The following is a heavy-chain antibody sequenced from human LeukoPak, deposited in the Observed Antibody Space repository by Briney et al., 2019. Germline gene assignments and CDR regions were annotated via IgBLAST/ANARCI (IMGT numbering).Heavy chain of an antibody. J-gene: IGHJ6*03. Sequence: GGSLRLSCTASGFTLSSFAMGWVRQAPGKGLELVSTLSSSGVRTYYADSVKGRFTISRDNSLNTVFLQMNSLRGEDTAIYYCAKNKGQLVPNYCMNVWGKGTTVTVSS. CDR2: LSSSGVRT. CDR3: AKNKGQLVPNYCMNV. V-gene: IGHV3-23*01. D-gene: IGHD6-13*01. CDR1: GFTLSSFA.